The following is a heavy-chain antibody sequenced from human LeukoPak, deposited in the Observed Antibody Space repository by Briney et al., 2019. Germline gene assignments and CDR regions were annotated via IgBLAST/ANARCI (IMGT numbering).Heavy chain of an antibody. CDR3: GRGGSSGYNYNAFDI. CDR1: GFALSSFE. J-gene: IGHJ3*02. CDR2: ISISDSTI. V-gene: IGHV3-48*03. Sequence: GGSLRLSCAASGFALSSFEMSWVRQAPGKGLEWVSYISISDSTISYADSVRGRFTISRDNARNSLYLQMNSLRAEDTAVYYCGRGGSSGYNYNAFDIWGQGTMVTVSS. D-gene: IGHD3-22*01.